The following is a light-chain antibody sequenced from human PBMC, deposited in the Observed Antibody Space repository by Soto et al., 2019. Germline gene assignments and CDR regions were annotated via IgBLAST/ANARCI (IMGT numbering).Light chain of an antibody. J-gene: IGKJ1*01. CDR3: QQSYITPWT. V-gene: IGKV1-39*01. Sequence: DIQMTQSPSSLSASVGDRVTITCRASQSISSYLNWFQQKPGKAPKVLIYAASSLQSGVPSRFSGSGSGTDFTLTISSLQPEDFGTYYCQQSYITPWTFGQGTKVEIK. CDR2: AAS. CDR1: QSISSY.